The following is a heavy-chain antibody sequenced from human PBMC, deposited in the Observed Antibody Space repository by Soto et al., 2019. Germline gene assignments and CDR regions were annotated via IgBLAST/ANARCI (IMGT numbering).Heavy chain of an antibody. CDR2: ISSSGSTI. CDR3: ATTTRRQLDYYYGMDV. J-gene: IGHJ6*02. CDR1: GFTFSSYE. Sequence: GGSLRLSCAASGFTFSSYEMNWVRQAPGKGLEWVSYISSSGSTIYYADSVKGRFTISRDNAKNSLYLQMNSLRAEDTAVYYCATTTRRQLDYYYGMDVWGQGTTVTVSS. V-gene: IGHV3-48*03. D-gene: IGHD6-6*01.